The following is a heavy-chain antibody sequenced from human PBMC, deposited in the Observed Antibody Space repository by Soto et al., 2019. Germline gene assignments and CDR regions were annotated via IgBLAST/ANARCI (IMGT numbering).Heavy chain of an antibody. CDR1: GFSFSTYG. D-gene: IGHD1-7*01. CDR3: ARTDWNYGTGVFDI. V-gene: IGHV3-33*01. CDR2: VWYDGSKE. J-gene: IGHJ3*02. Sequence: QVQLVESGGGVVQPGRSLRLSCAASGFSFSTYGMYWVRQAPAGGLEWVALVWYDGSKEYYADSVKGRFTISRDNSKNTLYLQMNSLRAEDTAVYFCARTDWNYGTGVFDIWGQGTMVTVYS.